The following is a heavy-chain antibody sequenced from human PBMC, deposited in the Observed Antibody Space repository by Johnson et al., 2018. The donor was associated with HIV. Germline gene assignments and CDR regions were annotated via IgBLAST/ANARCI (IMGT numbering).Heavy chain of an antibody. Sequence: VQLVESGGGVVRPGGSLRLSCAASGFTFDDYGMNWVRQAPGKGLEWVSGVNWTGDNTGYADSVKGRFTISRDNSKNTLYLQRDGLRVDDTALYYCTGDRAGSYYLDAFDVWGQGTMVTVSS. CDR3: TGDRAGSYYLDAFDV. V-gene: IGHV3-20*04. CDR2: VNWTGDNT. J-gene: IGHJ3*01. CDR1: GFTFDDYG. D-gene: IGHD1-26*01.